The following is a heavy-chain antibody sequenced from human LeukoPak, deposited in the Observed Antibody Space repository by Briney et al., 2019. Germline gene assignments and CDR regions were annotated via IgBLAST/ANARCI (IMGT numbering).Heavy chain of an antibody. Sequence: VSAISGSGGSTYYADSVKGRFTISRDNSKNTLYLQMNSLRAEDTAVYYCAKGEIVATIGDYWGQGTLVTVSS. CDR3: AKGEIVATIGDY. D-gene: IGHD5-12*01. V-gene: IGHV3-23*01. J-gene: IGHJ4*02. CDR2: ISGSGGST.